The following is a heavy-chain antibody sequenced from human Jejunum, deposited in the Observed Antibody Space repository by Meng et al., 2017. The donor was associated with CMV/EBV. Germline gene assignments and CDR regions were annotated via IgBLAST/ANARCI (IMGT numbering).Heavy chain of an antibody. D-gene: IGHD2-2*01. V-gene: IGHV3-30-3*02. Sequence: YAMHWVRQAPGKGLGWVAVIADDGNKQHSADSVKGRFTISRDNSKNTLDLQMNSLRAEDTAVYYCAKKGPYCSSTSCPPDTFDIWGQGTMVTVSS. J-gene: IGHJ3*02. CDR1: YA. CDR3: AKKGPYCSSTSCPPDTFDI. CDR2: IADDGNKQ.